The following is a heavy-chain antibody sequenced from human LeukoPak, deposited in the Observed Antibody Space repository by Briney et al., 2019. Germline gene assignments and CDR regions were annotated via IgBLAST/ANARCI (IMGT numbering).Heavy chain of an antibody. CDR3: ARDRYCSSTSCYFEGY. V-gene: IGHV3-7*01. CDR2: IKQDGSEK. Sequence: PGGSLRLSCAASGFTFSSYWMSWVRQAPGKRLEWVANIKQDGSEKYYVDSVKGRFTISRDNAKNSLYLQMNSLRAEDTAVYYCARDRYCSSTSCYFEGYWGQGTLVTVSS. D-gene: IGHD2-2*01. J-gene: IGHJ4*02. CDR1: GFTFSSYW.